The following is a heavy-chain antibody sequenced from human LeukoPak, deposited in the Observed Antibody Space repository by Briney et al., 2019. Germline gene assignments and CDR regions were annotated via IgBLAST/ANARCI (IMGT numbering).Heavy chain of an antibody. CDR2: INNDGSST. D-gene: IGHD1-26*01. CDR3: ARDKVVGATHFDY. V-gene: IGHV3-74*01. Sequence: PGGSLRLSCAASGFTFSSYWMHWVRHAPGKGLVWVSRINNDGSSTIYADSVKGRFTISRDNAKNSLSLQMNSLRAEDTAVYYCARDKVVGATHFDYWGQGTLVTVSS. J-gene: IGHJ4*02. CDR1: GFTFSSYW.